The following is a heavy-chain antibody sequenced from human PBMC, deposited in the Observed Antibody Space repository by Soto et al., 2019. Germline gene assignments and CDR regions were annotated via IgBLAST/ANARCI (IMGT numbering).Heavy chain of an antibody. CDR3: ARVPPWGNSAGDYYIQHYDS. D-gene: IGHD3-10*01. J-gene: IGHJ4*02. CDR1: GFTFTSYA. Sequence: ASVKVSCKSSGFTFTSYAIHWLRQAPGQRPQWMGWINGGSGNTKYSQDFQGRVTFTRDTFATTAYLEISSLRSEDTAVYYCARVPPWGNSAGDYYIQHYDSWGQGTPVTVSS. CDR2: INGGSGNT. V-gene: IGHV1-3*01.